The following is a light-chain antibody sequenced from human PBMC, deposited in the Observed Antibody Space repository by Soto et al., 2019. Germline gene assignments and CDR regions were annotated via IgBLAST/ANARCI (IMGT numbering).Light chain of an antibody. CDR3: QQYGSSGT. V-gene: IGKV3-20*01. J-gene: IGKJ1*01. CDR2: GAS. Sequence: EIVMTPSPDTLSVSPGDRAALSCRTSQSVSSDLAWYQQKPGQAPRLLIYGASNRATGIPDRFSGSGSGTDFTLTISRLEPEDFAVYYCQQYGSSGTFGQGTKVDIK. CDR1: QSVSSD.